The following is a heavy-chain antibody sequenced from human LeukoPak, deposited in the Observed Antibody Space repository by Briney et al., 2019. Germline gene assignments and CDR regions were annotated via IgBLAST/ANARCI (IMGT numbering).Heavy chain of an antibody. CDR2: VSDSGST. CDR3: ARGDATGPYLDC. CDR1: GGSISSYY. V-gene: IGHV4-59*01. J-gene: IGHJ4*02. D-gene: IGHD1-1*01. Sequence: SETLSLTCTVSGGSISSYYWSRIRQPPGKGLEWIGYVSDSGSTNYNPSLNSRVTISLDTSKNQSSLKLTSVTAADTAIYFCARGDATGPYLDCWGQGTLVTVSS.